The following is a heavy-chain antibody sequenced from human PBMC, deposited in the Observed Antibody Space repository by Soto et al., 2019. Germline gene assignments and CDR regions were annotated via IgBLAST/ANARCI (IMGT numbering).Heavy chain of an antibody. CDR1: GGSISSGGYY. D-gene: IGHD2-21*02. J-gene: IGHJ4*02. CDR2: IYYSGST. Sequence: PSETLSLTCTVSGGSISSGGYYWSWIRQHPGKGLEWIGYIYYSGSTYYNPSLKSRVTISVDTSKNQFSLKLSSVTAADTAVYYCARVKVTSADFDYWGQGTLVTVSS. CDR3: ARVKVTSADFDY. V-gene: IGHV4-31*03.